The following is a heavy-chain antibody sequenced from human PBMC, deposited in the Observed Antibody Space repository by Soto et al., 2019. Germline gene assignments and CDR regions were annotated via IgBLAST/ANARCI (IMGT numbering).Heavy chain of an antibody. CDR3: ARDKFPGYTPSRITGTTLYY. J-gene: IGHJ4*02. V-gene: IGHV1-69*13. CDR1: GGTFSSYA. Sequence: SVKVSCKASGGTFSSYAISWVRQAPGQGPEWMGGIIPIFGTANYAQKFQGRVTITADESTSTAYMELSSLRSEDTAVYYCARDKFPGYTPSRITGTTLYYWGQGTLVTVSS. D-gene: IGHD1-20*01. CDR2: IIPIFGTA.